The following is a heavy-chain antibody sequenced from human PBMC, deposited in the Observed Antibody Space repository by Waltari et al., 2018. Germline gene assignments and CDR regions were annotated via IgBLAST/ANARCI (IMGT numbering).Heavy chain of an antibody. CDR1: GGSISSYY. J-gene: IGHJ6*03. D-gene: IGHD1-26*01. V-gene: IGHV4-59*01. CDR3: ARRVRGGELGYYYMDV. CDR2: IYYSGST. Sequence: QVQLQESGPGLVKPSETLSLTCTVSGGSISSYYWSWIRQPPGKGLEWIGYIYYSGSTNYTPALKSRVTISVETSKNQFSLKLSSVTAADTAVYYWARRVRGGELGYYYMDVWGKGTTVTVSS.